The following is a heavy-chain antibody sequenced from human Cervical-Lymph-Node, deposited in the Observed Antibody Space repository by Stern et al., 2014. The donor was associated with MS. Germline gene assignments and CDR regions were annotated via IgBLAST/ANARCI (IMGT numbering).Heavy chain of an antibody. D-gene: IGHD6-6*01. J-gene: IGHJ6*02. Sequence: QVQLVQSGAEVKKPGASVKISCKASGYTFTSYAMHWVRQAPGQRLEWMGWINAGNGNTKYSQKFQGRVTITRDTSASTAYMELSSLTSEDTAVYYCARRGSSSSVYYYGMEVWGQGTTVTVSS. CDR1: GYTFTSYA. CDR3: ARRGSSSSVYYYGMEV. CDR2: INAGNGNT. V-gene: IGHV1-3*01.